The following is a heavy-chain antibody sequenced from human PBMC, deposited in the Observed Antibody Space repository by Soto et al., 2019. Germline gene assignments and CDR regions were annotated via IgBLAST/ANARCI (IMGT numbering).Heavy chain of an antibody. CDR3: ARLVAVAGARYFDY. V-gene: IGHV4-39*01. D-gene: IGHD6-19*01. CDR2: IYYSGST. Sequence: PSETLSLTCAVYGGSISSSSYYWGWIRQPPGKGLEWIGSIYYSGSTYYNPSLKSRVTISVDTSKNQFSLKLSSVTAADTAVYYCARLVAVAGARYFDYWGQGTLVTVSS. CDR1: GGSISSSSYY. J-gene: IGHJ4*02.